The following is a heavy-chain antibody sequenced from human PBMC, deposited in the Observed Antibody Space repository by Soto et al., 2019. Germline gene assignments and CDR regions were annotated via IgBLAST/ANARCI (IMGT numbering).Heavy chain of an antibody. CDR2: IRSKAYGGTT. J-gene: IGHJ4*02. D-gene: IGHD3-22*01. CDR1: GFTFGDYA. CDR3: TRDRDYYYDSSGLDY. V-gene: IGHV3-49*04. Sequence: GGSLRLSCTASGFTFGDYAMSWVRQAPGKGLEWVGFIRSKAYGGTTEYAASVKGRFTISSDDSKSIAYLQMNSLKTEDTAVYYCTRDRDYYYDSSGLDYWGQGTLVTVSS.